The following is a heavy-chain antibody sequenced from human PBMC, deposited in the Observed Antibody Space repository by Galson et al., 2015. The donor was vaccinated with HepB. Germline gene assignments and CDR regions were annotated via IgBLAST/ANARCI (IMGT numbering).Heavy chain of an antibody. CDR2: IDPSDSYT. J-gene: IGHJ6*02. Sequence: QSGAEVKKPGESLRISCKGSGYSFTSYWISWVRQMPGKGLEWMGRIDPSDSYTNYSPSFQGHVTISADKSISTAYLQWSSLKASDTAMYYCARQGGGLYYDSSGYYYYGMDVWGQGTTVTVSS. CDR1: GYSFTSYW. V-gene: IGHV5-10-1*01. D-gene: IGHD3-22*01. CDR3: ARQGGGLYYDSSGYYYYGMDV.